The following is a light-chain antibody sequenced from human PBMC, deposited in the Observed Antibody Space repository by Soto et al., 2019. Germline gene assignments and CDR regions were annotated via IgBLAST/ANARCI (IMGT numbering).Light chain of an antibody. CDR2: DAS. Sequence: DIQMTQSPSTLFASVGDRVTITCRASQSISSWLAWYQQKPGKAPKLLIYDASSLESGVPSRFSGSGSGTEFTLTISCLQPDDFVTCYCQPYNSPWTFGQGTKV. CDR3: QPYNSPWT. V-gene: IGKV1-5*01. J-gene: IGKJ1*01. CDR1: QSISSW.